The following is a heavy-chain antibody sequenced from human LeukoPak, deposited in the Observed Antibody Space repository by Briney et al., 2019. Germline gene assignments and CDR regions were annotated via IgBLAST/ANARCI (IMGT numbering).Heavy chain of an antibody. CDR3: ARQTLAYCGGDCYSGVGY. CDR2: IYPGDSDT. Sequence: GESLKISCKGSGYSFTSYWIGWVRQMPGKGLEWMGIIYPGDSDTRYSPSFPGQVTISADKSISTAYLQWSSLKASDTAMYYCARQTLAYCGGDCYSGVGYWGQGTLVTVSS. CDR1: GYSFTSYW. J-gene: IGHJ4*02. D-gene: IGHD2-21*02. V-gene: IGHV5-51*01.